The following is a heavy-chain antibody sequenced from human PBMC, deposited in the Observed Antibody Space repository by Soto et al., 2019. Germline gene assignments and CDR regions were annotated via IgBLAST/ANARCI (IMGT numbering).Heavy chain of an antibody. CDR3: SSKPKC. J-gene: IGHJ4*02. V-gene: IGHV3-74*01. CDR1: GFSLSSTW. CDR2: INGDGSTI. Sequence: EVQVVESGGGLVQPGGSLRLSCVASGFSLSSTWMHWVRQAPGKGLVWVSRINGDGSTINYADSVRGRFTISRDTAKSTVYLQMNSLRAEDTAVSYCSSKPKCWGQGVRVTVSA.